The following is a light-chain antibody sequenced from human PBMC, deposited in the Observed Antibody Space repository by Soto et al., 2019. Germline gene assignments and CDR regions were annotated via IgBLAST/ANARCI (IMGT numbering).Light chain of an antibody. V-gene: IGKV3-11*01. Sequence: EVVLTQSPVTLSLSPGERATLSCRASKSFRGLLAWYQQKPGQPPRLLIHDAYNRATGIPPRFSGSGSGTDFTLTISSLEPEDSAVYYGQQRHMWPITFGQGTRLEI. CDR1: KSFRGL. CDR2: DAY. CDR3: QQRHMWPIT. J-gene: IGKJ5*01.